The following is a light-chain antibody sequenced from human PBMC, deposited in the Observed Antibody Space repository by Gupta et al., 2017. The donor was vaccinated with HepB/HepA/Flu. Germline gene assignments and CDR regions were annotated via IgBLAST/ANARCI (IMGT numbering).Light chain of an antibody. CDR1: QSISNN. CDR2: AAS. Sequence: IQMTQSPSSVSASVGDRVSITFRSSQSISNNLDWYQQRPGKAPKLLIYAASSWQSGVPARFSGSRSGTDFTLTISSLQPEDFATYYCQQCFNTPLTFGGGTKVEIK. V-gene: IGKV1-39*01. J-gene: IGKJ4*01. CDR3: QQCFNTPLT.